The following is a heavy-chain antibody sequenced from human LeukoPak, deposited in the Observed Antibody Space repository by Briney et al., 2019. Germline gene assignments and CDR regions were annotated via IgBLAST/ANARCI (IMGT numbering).Heavy chain of an antibody. V-gene: IGHV3-7*01. Sequence: GGSLRLSCAASGFSFSSNWMSWVRQAPGKGLEWVANINQDGNEKSYVDSVKGRFTISRDNAKNLLYLQMNSLRAEDTAVYYCARDPRYYSDLYYFDYWGQGTLVTVSS. CDR1: GFSFSSNW. D-gene: IGHD3-22*01. CDR2: INQDGNEK. CDR3: ARDPRYYSDLYYFDY. J-gene: IGHJ4*02.